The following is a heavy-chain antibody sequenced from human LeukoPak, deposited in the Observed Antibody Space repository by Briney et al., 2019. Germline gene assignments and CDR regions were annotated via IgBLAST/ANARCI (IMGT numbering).Heavy chain of an antibody. CDR1: GGSISSSSYY. V-gene: IGHV4-39*01. CDR2: IYYSGST. Sequence: PSETLSLTCTVSGGSISSSSYYWGWIRQPPGKGLEWIGSIYYSGSTYYNPSLKSRVTISVDTSKNQFSLKLSSVTAAATAVYYCARVTYYDRSFDYWGQGTLVTVSS. CDR3: ARVTYYDRSFDY. D-gene: IGHD3-22*01. J-gene: IGHJ4*02.